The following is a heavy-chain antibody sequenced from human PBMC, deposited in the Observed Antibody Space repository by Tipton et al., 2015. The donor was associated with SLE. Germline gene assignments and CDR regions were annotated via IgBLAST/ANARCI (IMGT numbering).Heavy chain of an antibody. CDR1: GGSISSGSYY. V-gene: IGHV4-61*02. D-gene: IGHD5-24*01. CDR2: IYTSGST. J-gene: IGHJ4*02. CDR3: ALGKLPEIY. Sequence: LRLSCTVSGGSISSGSYYWSWIRQPAGKGLEWIGRIYTSGSTNYNPSLKSRVTMSVDTSKKQFSLKLNSVTAADTAVYFCALGKLPEIYWGQGTLVTVSS.